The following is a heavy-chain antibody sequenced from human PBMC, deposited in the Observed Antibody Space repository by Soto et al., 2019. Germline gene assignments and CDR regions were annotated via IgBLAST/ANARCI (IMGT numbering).Heavy chain of an antibody. J-gene: IGHJ4*02. CDR2: INPSGGST. Sequence: ASVKVSCKASGYTFTSYYMHWVRQAPGQGLEWMGIINPSGGSTSYAQKFQGRVTMTRDTSTSTVYMELSSLRSEDTAVYYCARGRYYDSSGYTIFDYWGQGTLVTVPS. D-gene: IGHD3-22*01. V-gene: IGHV1-46*01. CDR3: ARGRYYDSSGYTIFDY. CDR1: GYTFTSYY.